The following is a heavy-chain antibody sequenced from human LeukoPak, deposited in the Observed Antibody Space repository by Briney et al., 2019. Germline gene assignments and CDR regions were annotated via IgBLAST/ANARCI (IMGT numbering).Heavy chain of an antibody. CDR2: ISGSGGST. V-gene: IGHV3-23*01. D-gene: IGHD4-17*01. CDR1: GFTFSSYA. J-gene: IGHJ4*02. Sequence: GGSLRLSCAASGFTFSSYAMSWVRQAPGKGLEWVSAISGSGGSTYYADSVKGRFTISRDNSKNTLYLQMNSLRAEDTAVYYCAKDLHDYGENPLFFDYWGQGTLVTVSS. CDR3: AKDLHDYGENPLFFDY.